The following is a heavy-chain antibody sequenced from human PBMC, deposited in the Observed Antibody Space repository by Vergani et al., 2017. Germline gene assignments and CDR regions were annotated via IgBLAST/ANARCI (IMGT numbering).Heavy chain of an antibody. CDR2: ISFYGTNE. Sequence: QVQLVESGGGVVQLGRPLSPPCVVLEFAPKRLAMNWVGKAPARGLEWVVGISFYGTNEYYPDLVKGRFTISRDIAKNTLYLQVRSLRLEDTGVYHCVRDRGLCAGGRCYTEAWDYWGQGTPVTVSS. J-gene: IGHJ4*02. CDR3: VRDRGLCAGGRCYTEAWDY. V-gene: IGHV3-30*03. CDR1: EFAPKRLA. D-gene: IGHD2-2*02.